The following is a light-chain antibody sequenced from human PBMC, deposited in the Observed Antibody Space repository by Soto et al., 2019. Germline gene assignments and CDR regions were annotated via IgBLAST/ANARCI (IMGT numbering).Light chain of an antibody. J-gene: IGKJ5*01. CDR1: QTISSW. V-gene: IGKV1-5*01. CDR2: DAS. Sequence: DSPMTQSPSTLSGSVGDRVTITCRASQTISSWLAWYQQKPGKAPKLLIYDASSLKSGVPARFSGSGSGTEFTLTISSLQPDDFATYYCQQYNTYSTFGQGTRLEIK. CDR3: QQYNTYST.